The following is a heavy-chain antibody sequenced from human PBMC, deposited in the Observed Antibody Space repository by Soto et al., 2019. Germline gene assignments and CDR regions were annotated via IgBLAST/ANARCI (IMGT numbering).Heavy chain of an antibody. Sequence: QVPLVESGGGVVQPGRSLRLSCAASGFTFSSYGMHWVRQAPGKGLEWVAVISYDGSNKYYADSVKGRFTISRDNSKNTLYLQMNSLRAEDTAVYYCAKGGYCSSPSCQMGWGMDVWGQGTTVTVSS. V-gene: IGHV3-30*18. CDR2: ISYDGSNK. CDR1: GFTFSSYG. D-gene: IGHD2-2*01. CDR3: AKGGYCSSPSCQMGWGMDV. J-gene: IGHJ6*02.